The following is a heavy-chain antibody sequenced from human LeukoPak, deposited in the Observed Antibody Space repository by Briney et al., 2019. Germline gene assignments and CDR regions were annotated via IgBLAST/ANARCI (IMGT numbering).Heavy chain of an antibody. CDR1: GFTFSNAW. Sequence: GGSLRLSCAASGFTFSNAWMSWVRQAPGKGLEWVSSISSSSSYIYYADSVKGRFTISRDNAKNSLYLQMDSLRAEDTAVYYCARDPSGSSNYWGQGTLVTVSS. D-gene: IGHD1-26*01. CDR2: ISSSSSYI. V-gene: IGHV3-21*01. CDR3: ARDPSGSSNY. J-gene: IGHJ4*02.